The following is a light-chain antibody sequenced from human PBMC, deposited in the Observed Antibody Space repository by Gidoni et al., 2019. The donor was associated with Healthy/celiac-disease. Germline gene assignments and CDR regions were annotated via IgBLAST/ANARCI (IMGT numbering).Light chain of an antibody. CDR3: QQLT. CDR1: QDISNY. V-gene: IGKV1-33*01. Sequence: DIQMTQSPSSLSASVGDRVTITCQASQDISNYLNWYQQKPGKAPKLLIYDASNLETGVPSRFSGSGSGTDFTFTISSLQPDDIATYYCQQLTFGGGTKVEIK. CDR2: DAS. J-gene: IGKJ4*01.